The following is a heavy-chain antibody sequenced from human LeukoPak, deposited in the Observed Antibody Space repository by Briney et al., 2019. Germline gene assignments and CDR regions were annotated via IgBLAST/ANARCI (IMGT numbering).Heavy chain of an antibody. CDR2: IYYSGST. CDR3: ARFAMTTVTTDY. D-gene: IGHD4-17*01. CDR1: GGSISSGGYY. V-gene: IGHV4-31*03. J-gene: IGHJ4*02. Sequence: PSETLSLTCTVSGGSISSGGYYWSWIRQHPGKGLEWIGYIYYSGSTYYNPSLKSRVTISVDTSKNQFSLKLSSVTAADTAVYYCARFAMTTVTTDYWGQGTLVTVSS.